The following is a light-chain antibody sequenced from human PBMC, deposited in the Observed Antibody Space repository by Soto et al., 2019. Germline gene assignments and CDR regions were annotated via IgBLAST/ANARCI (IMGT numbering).Light chain of an antibody. CDR2: DVT. CDR1: SSDVGDYNY. V-gene: IGLV2-14*03. Sequence: QSVLTQPASVSGSPGQSITISCTGASSDVGDYNYVSWYQQHPGHAPKVLIYDVTNRPAGVSNRFSGSKSGNTASLSISGLQAEDEADYYCSSYSYTDSPVVFGGGTKLT. CDR3: SSYSYTDSPVV. J-gene: IGLJ2*01.